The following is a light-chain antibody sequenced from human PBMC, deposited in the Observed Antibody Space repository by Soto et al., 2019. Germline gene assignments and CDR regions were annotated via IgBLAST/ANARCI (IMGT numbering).Light chain of an antibody. CDR3: SSYTSSDTPYV. V-gene: IGLV2-14*01. CDR2: VNS. CDR1: SSDVGDYKY. J-gene: IGLJ1*01. Sequence: QSALTQPASVSGSPGQSITISCTGTSSDVGDYKYVSWYQQHPDKAPKLIIFVNSNRPSGASNRFSGSKSGNTASLTISGLQAEDEADYYCSSYTSSDTPYVFGTGTKLTVL.